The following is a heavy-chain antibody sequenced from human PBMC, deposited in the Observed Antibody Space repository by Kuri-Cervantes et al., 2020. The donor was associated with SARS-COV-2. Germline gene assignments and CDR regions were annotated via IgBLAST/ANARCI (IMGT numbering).Heavy chain of an antibody. CDR1: GGSISSYY. Sequence: GSLRLSCTVSGGSISSYYWSWIRQPPGKGLEWIGYIYYSGSTNHNPSLKSRVTISVDTSKNQFSLKLSSVTAADTAVYYCARGSSPTALIDYWGQGTRVTVSS. CDR3: ARGSSPTALIDY. J-gene: IGHJ4*02. V-gene: IGHV4-59*12. CDR2: IYYSGST. D-gene: IGHD6-13*01.